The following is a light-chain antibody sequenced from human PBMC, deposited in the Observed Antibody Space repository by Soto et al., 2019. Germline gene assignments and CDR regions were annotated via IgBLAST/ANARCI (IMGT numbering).Light chain of an antibody. Sequence: IQLTQSPSSLSASVGDRVTITCRASQGFSSYLAWSQQKPGKAPKLLIYAASTLQSGVPSRFSGSGSGTDFTLTISSLQSEDFAPYYCQQLNSYPPWTFGQGTKVEMK. V-gene: IGKV1-9*01. CDR3: QQLNSYPPWT. CDR1: QGFSSY. J-gene: IGKJ1*01. CDR2: AAS.